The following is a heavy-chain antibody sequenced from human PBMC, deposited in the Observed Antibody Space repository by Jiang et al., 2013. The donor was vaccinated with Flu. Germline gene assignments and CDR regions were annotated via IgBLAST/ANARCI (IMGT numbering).Heavy chain of an antibody. CDR1: GFTFSS. Sequence: QLLESGGGLVKPGGSLRLSCAASGFTFSSLNWVRQAPGKGLEWVSSISTSSRYVYDADSVKGRFTISRDNAKNSLYLQMNSLRVEDTAVYYCARDAGKWNDHDPFDIWGQGTMVAVSS. CDR2: ISTSSRYV. CDR3: ARDAGKWNDHDPFDI. D-gene: IGHD1-1*01. V-gene: IGHV3-21*01. J-gene: IGHJ3*02.